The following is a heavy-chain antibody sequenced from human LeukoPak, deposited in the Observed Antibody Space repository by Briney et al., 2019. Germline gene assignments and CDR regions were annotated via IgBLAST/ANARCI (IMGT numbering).Heavy chain of an antibody. CDR2: ISSSGSTI. Sequence: GGSLRLSCAASGFTFSSYEMNWVRQAPGKGLEWVSYISSSGSTIYYADSVKGRFTISRDNAKNSLYLQMTSLRAEDTAVYYCARDYGFGEFAFDYWGQGTLLTVSS. CDR1: GFTFSSYE. J-gene: IGHJ4*02. D-gene: IGHD3-10*01. CDR3: ARDYGFGEFAFDY. V-gene: IGHV3-48*03.